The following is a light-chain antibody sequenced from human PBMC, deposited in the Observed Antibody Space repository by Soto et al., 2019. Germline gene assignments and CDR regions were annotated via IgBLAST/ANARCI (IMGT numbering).Light chain of an antibody. CDR3: SSYTRSSTPLV. CDR1: SSDVGGYNY. Sequence: QSVLTQPASVSGSPGQSITISCTGTSSDVGGYNYVSWYQQHPGKAPKLMIYEVSNRPSGVSNRFSGSKSGNTASLTISGLQEEDEAAYYCSSYTRSSTPLVFGTGTKLTVL. V-gene: IGLV2-14*01. CDR2: EVS. J-gene: IGLJ1*01.